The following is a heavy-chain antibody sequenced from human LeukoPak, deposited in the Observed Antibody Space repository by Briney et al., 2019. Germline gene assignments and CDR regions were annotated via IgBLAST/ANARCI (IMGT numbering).Heavy chain of an antibody. Sequence: GGSLRLSCAASGLTFSDYYMTWIRQAPGKGLEWVSSISGTGTTIYSADSVRGRFTVSRDNARNLLFLHMNSLRAEDTAVYYCAVQITMIVVVPYFDYWGQGTLVTVSS. CDR3: AVQITMIVVVPYFDY. J-gene: IGHJ4*02. CDR1: GLTFSDYY. D-gene: IGHD3-22*01. CDR2: ISGTGTTI. V-gene: IGHV3-11*04.